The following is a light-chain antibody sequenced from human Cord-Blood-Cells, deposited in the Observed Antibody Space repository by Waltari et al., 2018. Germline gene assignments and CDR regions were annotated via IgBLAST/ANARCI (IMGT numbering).Light chain of an antibody. CDR1: QSVLYSSNNKNY. CDR3: QQYYSTPYT. J-gene: IGKJ2*01. CDR2: WAS. Sequence: DIVMTQSPDSLAVSLCERATTNCKSSQSVLYSSNNKNYLAWYQQKPGQPPKLLIYWASTRESGVPDRFSGSGSGTDFTLTISSLQAEDVAVYYCQQYYSTPYTFGQGTKLEIK. V-gene: IGKV4-1*01.